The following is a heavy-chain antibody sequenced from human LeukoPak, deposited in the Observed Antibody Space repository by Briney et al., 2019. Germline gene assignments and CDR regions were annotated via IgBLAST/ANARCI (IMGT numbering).Heavy chain of an antibody. CDR1: GFTVSSNY. V-gene: IGHV3-53*04. CDR3: AKGMSGYYFYGLGV. CDR2: IYSGGST. Sequence: GGSLRLSCAASGFTVSSNYMSWVRQAPGKGLEWVSVIYSGGSTYYADSVKGRFTISRHNSKNTLYLQMNSLRAEDTAVYSCAKGMSGYYFYGLGVWGQGTTVAVSS. J-gene: IGHJ6*02. D-gene: IGHD5/OR15-5a*01.